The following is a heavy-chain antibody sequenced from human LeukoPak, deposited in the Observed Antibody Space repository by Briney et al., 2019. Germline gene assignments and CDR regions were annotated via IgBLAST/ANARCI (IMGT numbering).Heavy chain of an antibody. Sequence: PGGSLRLSCAASGFTFSSNYMSWVRQAPGKGLEWVSVIYSGGSTYYADSVKGRFTISRDNSKNTLYLQMNSLRAEDTAVYYCARAHSSGWYAGVWGQGTLVTVSS. D-gene: IGHD6-19*01. CDR2: IYSGGST. CDR1: GFTFSSNY. CDR3: ARAHSSGWYAGV. J-gene: IGHJ4*02. V-gene: IGHV3-66*01.